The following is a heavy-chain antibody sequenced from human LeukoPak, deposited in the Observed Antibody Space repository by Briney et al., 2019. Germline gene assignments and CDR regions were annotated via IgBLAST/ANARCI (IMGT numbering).Heavy chain of an antibody. J-gene: IGHJ4*02. CDR2: ISSSSHT. V-gene: IGHV3-11*06. CDR1: GFTFSDYY. CDR3: ARANSLMVRGVISYFDS. D-gene: IGHD3-10*01. Sequence: GGSLRLSCAASGFTFSDYYMSWIRQAPGKGLEWASYISSSSHTEYADSLKGRFTISRDNARNSLYLQMNSLRDEDTAVYFCARANSLMVRGVISYFDSWGQGTLVTVSS.